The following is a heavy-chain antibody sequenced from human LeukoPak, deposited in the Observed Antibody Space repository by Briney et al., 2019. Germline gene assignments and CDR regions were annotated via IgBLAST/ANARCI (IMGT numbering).Heavy chain of an antibody. CDR1: AFTVSSNY. Sequence: GGSLRLSCAASAFTVSSNYMNWVRQAPGKGPEWVSVIYSGGFTYYADSVKGRFTISRDNSKNTLYLQVKSLRPADPALYSCAREYSGMDVWAQGPTVTVSS. CDR2: IYSGGFT. V-gene: IGHV3-53*01. J-gene: IGHJ6*02. CDR3: AREYSGMDV.